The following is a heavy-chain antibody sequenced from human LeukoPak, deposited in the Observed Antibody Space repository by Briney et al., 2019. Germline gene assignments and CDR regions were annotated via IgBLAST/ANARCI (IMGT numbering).Heavy chain of an antibody. D-gene: IGHD3-3*01. V-gene: IGHV3-21*01. J-gene: IGHJ4*02. CDR1: GFTFSSCS. Sequence: GGSLRLSCAASGFTFSSCSMNWVRQAPGKGLEWVSSISSSSSYIYYADSVKGRFTISRDNAKNSLYLQMNSLRAEDTAVYYCARGPNDFWSGYYLFDYWGQGTLVTVSS. CDR3: ARGPNDFWSGYYLFDY. CDR2: ISSSSSYI.